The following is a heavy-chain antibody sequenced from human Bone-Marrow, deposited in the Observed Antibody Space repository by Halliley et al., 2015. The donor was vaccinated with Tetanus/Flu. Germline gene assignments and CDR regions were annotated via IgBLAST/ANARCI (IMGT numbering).Heavy chain of an antibody. D-gene: IGHD6-19*01. V-gene: IGHV1-3*04. J-gene: IGHJ4*02. CDR2: INTDTADT. CDR1: GYTFNKHA. CDR3: ARDDGSAWNLDY. Sequence: QLVQSGAEVKKPGASVKVSCKASGYTFNKHALHWVRQAPGQRLEWMGWINTDTADTEYSQKFQDRVTITRDISASTAYMDLSSLRSEDTARYYCARDDGSAWNLDYWGQGTLVTVSS.